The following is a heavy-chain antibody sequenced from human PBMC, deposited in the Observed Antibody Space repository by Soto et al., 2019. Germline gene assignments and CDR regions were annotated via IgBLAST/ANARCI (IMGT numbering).Heavy chain of an antibody. CDR3: ARAQEGFWYLLQKDYSRATVV. J-gene: IGHJ6*01. Sequence: SETLSLTCTVSGGSISSGGYYWSWIRQHPGKGLEWIGYIYYSGSTYYNPSLKSRVTISVDTSKNQFSLKLSSVTAADTAVYYCARAQEGFWYLLQKDYSRATVVWGQGTSVIGSS. CDR1: GGSISSGGYY. V-gene: IGHV4-31*03. CDR2: IYYSGST. D-gene: IGHD1-26*01.